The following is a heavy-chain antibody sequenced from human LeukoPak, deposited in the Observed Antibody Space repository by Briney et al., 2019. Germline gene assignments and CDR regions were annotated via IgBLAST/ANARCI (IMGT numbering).Heavy chain of an antibody. D-gene: IGHD3-10*01. Sequence: GGSLRLSCAASGFTFSSYAMSWVRQAPGKGLEWVSAISGSGGSTYYADSVKGRFTISRDNSKNTLYLQMNSLRAEDTAVYYCPNLLITMVRGAPPTGYWGQGTLVTVSS. CDR2: ISGSGGST. J-gene: IGHJ4*02. CDR3: PNLLITMVRGAPPTGY. V-gene: IGHV3-23*01. CDR1: GFTFSSYA.